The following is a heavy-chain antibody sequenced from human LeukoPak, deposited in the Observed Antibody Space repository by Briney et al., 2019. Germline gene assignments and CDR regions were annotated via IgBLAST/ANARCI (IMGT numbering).Heavy chain of an antibody. J-gene: IGHJ3*02. CDR2: INSDGNIT. V-gene: IGHV3-74*01. CDR1: GFTFSNYW. CDR3: AREPASMNRVFDI. D-gene: IGHD2-2*01. Sequence: GGSLRLSCAAPGFTFSNYWMHWVRQAPGKGLVWVSRINSDGNITSYADSVKGRFTISRDNAKNTLYLQMNSLRVEDMAVYFCAREPASMNRVFDIWGQGTMVTVSS.